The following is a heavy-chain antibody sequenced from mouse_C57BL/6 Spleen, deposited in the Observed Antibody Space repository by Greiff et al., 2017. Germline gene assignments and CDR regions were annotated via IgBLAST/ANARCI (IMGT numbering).Heavy chain of an antibody. D-gene: IGHD2-4*01. CDR3: ARETMITSNFDY. CDR1: GYTFTSYW. CDR2: IHPNSGST. Sequence: QVQLQQSGAELVKPGASVKLSCKASGYTFTSYWMHWVKQRPGQGLEWIGMIHPNSGSTNYNEKFKSKATLTVDKSSSTAYMQLSSLTSEDSAVYYCARETMITSNFDYWGQGTTLTVSS. V-gene: IGHV1-64*01. J-gene: IGHJ2*01.